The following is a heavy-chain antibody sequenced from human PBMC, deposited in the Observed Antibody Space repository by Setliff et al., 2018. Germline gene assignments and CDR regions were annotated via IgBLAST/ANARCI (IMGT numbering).Heavy chain of an antibody. CDR1: GYTFTGYY. Sequence: ASVKVSCKASGYTFTGYYIHWVRQAPGQGLEWMGWINPNSGGTNYAQKFQGRVTMTRDTSISTAYMELSRLRSDDTAVYYCARTGHCGGDCYGFDYWGQGTLVTVSS. D-gene: IGHD2-21*02. V-gene: IGHV1-2*02. CDR2: INPNSGGT. CDR3: ARTGHCGGDCYGFDY. J-gene: IGHJ4*02.